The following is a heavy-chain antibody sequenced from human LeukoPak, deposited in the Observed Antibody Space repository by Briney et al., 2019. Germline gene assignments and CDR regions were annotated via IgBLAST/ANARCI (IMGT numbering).Heavy chain of an antibody. Sequence: SETLSLTCTVSGGSISSNTYYWGWIRQPPGKGLEWIGSIYYSGSTYYNPSLKSRVTISVDTSKNQFSLKLSSVTAADTAVYYCARGLTIRIFGVVIRYNINNWFDPWGQGTLVTVSS. CDR2: IYYSGST. D-gene: IGHD3-3*01. CDR3: ARGLTIRIFGVVIRYNINNWFDP. V-gene: IGHV4-39*07. CDR1: GGSISSNTYY. J-gene: IGHJ5*02.